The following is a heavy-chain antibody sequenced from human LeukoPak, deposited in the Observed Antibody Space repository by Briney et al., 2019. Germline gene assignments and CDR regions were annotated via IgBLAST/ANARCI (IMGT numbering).Heavy chain of an antibody. Sequence: GRSLRLSCAASGFTFSSYAMHWVRQAPGKGLEWVAVISYDGSNKYYADSVKGRFTISSDNSKNTLYLQMNSLRAEDTAVYYCARPRWAAAGTRGVVLDYWGQGTLVTVSS. CDR1: GFTFSSYA. CDR3: ARPRWAAAGTRGVVLDY. D-gene: IGHD6-13*01. V-gene: IGHV3-30-3*01. J-gene: IGHJ4*02. CDR2: ISYDGSNK.